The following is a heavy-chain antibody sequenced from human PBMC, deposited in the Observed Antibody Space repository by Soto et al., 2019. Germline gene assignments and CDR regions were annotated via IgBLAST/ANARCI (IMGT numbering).Heavy chain of an antibody. J-gene: IGHJ4*02. CDR2: IKSKTDGGTT. D-gene: IGHD3-22*01. CDR3: TLRPSKIVVVSGPYFDY. Sequence: ATGKGLEWVGRIKSKTDGGTTDYAAPVKGRFTISRDDSKNTLYLQMNSLKTEDTAVYYCTLRPSKIVVVSGPYFDYWGQGTPVTVSS. V-gene: IGHV3-15*01.